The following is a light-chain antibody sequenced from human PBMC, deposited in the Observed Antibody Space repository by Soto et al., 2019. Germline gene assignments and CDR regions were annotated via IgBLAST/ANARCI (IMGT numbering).Light chain of an antibody. V-gene: IGLV2-14*03. CDR2: DVS. CDR3: SSYTSSSTLGV. J-gene: IGLJ2*01. Sequence: QSVLTQPASVSGSPGQSITISCTGTSSDVGGYNFVSWYQQHPGKAPKLMIYDVSNRPSGVSNRFSGSKSGNTASLIISGLQAEDEADYYCSSYTSSSTLGVFGGGTQLTVL. CDR1: SSDVGGYNF.